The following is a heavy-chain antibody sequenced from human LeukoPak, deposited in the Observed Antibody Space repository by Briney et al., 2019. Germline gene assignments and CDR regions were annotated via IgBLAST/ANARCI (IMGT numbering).Heavy chain of an antibody. D-gene: IGHD3-22*01. CDR3: ARGPNYYDSSGYYY. Sequence: GALRLSCAASGYTFSSYEMNWVRQAPGKGLEWVSYISSSGSTIYYADSVKGRFTISRDNAKNSLYLQMNSLRAEDTAVYYCARGPNYYDSSGYYYWGQGTLVIVSS. CDR1: GYTFSSYE. V-gene: IGHV3-48*03. CDR2: ISSSGSTI. J-gene: IGHJ4*02.